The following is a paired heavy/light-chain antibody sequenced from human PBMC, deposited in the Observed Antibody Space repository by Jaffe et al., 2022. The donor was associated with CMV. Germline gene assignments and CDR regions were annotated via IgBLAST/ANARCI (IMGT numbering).Light chain of an antibody. V-gene: IGLV10-54*01. CDR2: RNY. J-gene: IGLJ3*02. CDR1: SNDVGNQG. CDR3: LAWDSSLRAWV. Sequence: QAGLTQPPSVSKGLRQAATLTCTGNSNDVGNQGATWLQQHQGHPPKLLSYRNYNRPSGISERFSASRSGNTASLTITGLQPEDEADYYCLAWDSSLRAWVFGGGTKLTVL.
Heavy chain of an antibody. J-gene: IGHJ4*02. CDR3: TREWSRNAMETVDY. Sequence: EVQLVESGGGLVEPGRSLRLSCTTSGFTFGDYGMSWFRQAPGEGLEWVSYIRNRNYGGTVEYAASVQGRFTISRDDSKSIAYLEMNSLRTEDTAFYYCTREWSRNAMETVDYWGKGTLVTVSS. CDR1: GFTFGDYG. V-gene: IGHV3-49*03. D-gene: IGHD1-1*01. CDR2: IRNRNYGGTV.